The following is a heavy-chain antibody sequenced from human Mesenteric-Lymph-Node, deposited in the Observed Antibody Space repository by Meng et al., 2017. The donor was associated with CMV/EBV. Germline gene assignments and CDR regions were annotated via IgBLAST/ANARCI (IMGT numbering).Heavy chain of an antibody. Sequence: GGSLRLSCAVSGFSVSTNYMSWVRQAPGKGLEWVSLIYSEGLNTYYTDSVKGRFTISRDNAKNPLYLQMNSLRAEDTAVYYCARALALDVWGQGTTVTVSS. CDR3: ARALALDV. CDR2: IYSEGLNT. D-gene: IGHD3-3*02. J-gene: IGHJ6*02. CDR1: GFSVSTNY. V-gene: IGHV3-66*01.